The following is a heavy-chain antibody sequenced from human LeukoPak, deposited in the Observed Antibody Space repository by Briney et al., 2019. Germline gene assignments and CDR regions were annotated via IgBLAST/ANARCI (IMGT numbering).Heavy chain of an antibody. J-gene: IGHJ4*02. CDR3: AKDTAYDSSGLFDY. Sequence: AGGSLGLSCAASGFTFDDYAMHWVRQAPGKGLEWVSGINWNSGSVDYADSVNSVKGRFTISRDNAKNSLYLQMNSLRAEDTALYYCAKDTAYDSSGLFDYWGQGTLVTVSS. V-gene: IGHV3-9*01. CDR1: GFTFDDYA. CDR2: INWNSGSV. D-gene: IGHD3-22*01.